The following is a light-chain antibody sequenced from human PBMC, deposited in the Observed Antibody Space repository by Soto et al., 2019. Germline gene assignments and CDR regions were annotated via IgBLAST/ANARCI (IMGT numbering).Light chain of an antibody. CDR3: QQYDNWPWT. Sequence: EIVMTQSPATLYVSPGVIATLSCRASQSISGTLAWYQQKPGQAPRLLIYGASTRATGFPARFSGSGSGTDFTLTISSLQSEDFAVYYCQQYDNWPWTFGQGTKVEIK. V-gene: IGKV3-15*01. CDR1: QSISGT. CDR2: GAS. J-gene: IGKJ1*01.